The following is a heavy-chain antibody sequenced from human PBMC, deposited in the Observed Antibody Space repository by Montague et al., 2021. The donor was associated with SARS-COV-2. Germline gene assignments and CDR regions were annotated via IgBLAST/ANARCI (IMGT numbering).Heavy chain of an antibody. CDR3: ARGSGREGNGFDI. CDR1: GGSISGYY. D-gene: IGHD2-15*01. V-gene: IGHV4-59*01. Sequence: SETLSLTCTVSGGSISGYYWSWIRQPPGKGLEWIGEINYSGSTNYNPSLKSRVTISVDTSKNQFSLKLSSVTAADTAVYYCARGSGREGNGFDIWGQGTKVTVSS. CDR2: INYSGST. J-gene: IGHJ3*02.